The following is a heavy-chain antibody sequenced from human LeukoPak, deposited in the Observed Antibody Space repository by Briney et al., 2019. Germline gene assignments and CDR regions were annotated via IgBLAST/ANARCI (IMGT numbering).Heavy chain of an antibody. V-gene: IGHV3-23*01. CDR1: GFTFNSYA. J-gene: IGHJ4*02. CDR3: AKDQYSYGYEESLDY. CDR2: ISGGGVNT. Sequence: GGSLRLSCAASGFTFNSYAMTWVRQAPGKGLEWVSAISGGGVNTYYADSVKGRFTISRDNSKNMLYLQMNSLRAEDTAVYYCAKDQYSYGYEESLDYWGQGTLVTVSS. D-gene: IGHD5-18*01.